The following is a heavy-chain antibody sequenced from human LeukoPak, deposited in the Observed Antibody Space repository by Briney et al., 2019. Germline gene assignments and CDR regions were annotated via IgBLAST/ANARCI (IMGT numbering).Heavy chain of an antibody. D-gene: IGHD3-22*01. J-gene: IGHJ4*02. Sequence: SETLSLTCTVSGYSISSGYYWGWIRQSPGKGLEWIESIYHSGSTYYKPSLKSRVTISVDTSKNQFSLRLSSVTAADTAVYYCARGYYYDSRGYSFDYWGQGTLVTVSS. CDR1: GYSISSGYY. V-gene: IGHV4-38-2*02. CDR3: ARGYYYDSRGYSFDY. CDR2: IYHSGST.